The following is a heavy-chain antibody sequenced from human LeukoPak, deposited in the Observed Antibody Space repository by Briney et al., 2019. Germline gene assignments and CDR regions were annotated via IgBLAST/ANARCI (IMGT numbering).Heavy chain of an antibody. CDR1: GGSISSYY. CDR3: AKTTRYGDYDSYYYYCMDV. CDR2: IYTSGST. J-gene: IGHJ6*03. D-gene: IGHD4-17*01. V-gene: IGHV4-4*09. Sequence: SETLSLTCTASGGSISSYYWSWIRQPLGKGLEWIGYIYTSGSTNYNPSLKSRVTISVDTSKNQFSLKLSSVTAADTAVHYCAKTTRYGDYDSYYYYCMDVWGKGTTVTVSS.